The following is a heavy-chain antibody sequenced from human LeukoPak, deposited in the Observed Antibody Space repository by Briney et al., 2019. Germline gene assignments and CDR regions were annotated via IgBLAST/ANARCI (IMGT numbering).Heavy chain of an antibody. V-gene: IGHV3-30*02. CDR2: IRYDGSNK. Sequence: SGGSLRLSCVASGFTFSSHGMHWVRQAPGKGLEWVAFIRYDGSNKYYADSVKGRFTISRDNSKNTLYLQMNSLRAEDTAVYYCASLAVAGTIYYYYYYMDVWGKGTTVTVSS. CDR3: ASLAVAGTIYYYYYYMDV. D-gene: IGHD6-19*01. J-gene: IGHJ6*03. CDR1: GFTFSSHG.